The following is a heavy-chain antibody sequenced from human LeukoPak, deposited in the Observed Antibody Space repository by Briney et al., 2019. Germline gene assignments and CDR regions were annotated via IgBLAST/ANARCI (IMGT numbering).Heavy chain of an antibody. Sequence: SETLSLTCTVSGGSISSDYWSWIRQPPGKGLEWIGYIYYRGSTNYNPSLKSRVAISVDTSKNQFSLKLSSVTAADTAVYYCARLSGYSSGHYYSDYWGQGTLVTVSS. CDR3: ARLSGYSSGHYYSDY. V-gene: IGHV4-59*01. CDR2: IYYRGST. J-gene: IGHJ4*02. CDR1: GGSISSDY. D-gene: IGHD3-22*01.